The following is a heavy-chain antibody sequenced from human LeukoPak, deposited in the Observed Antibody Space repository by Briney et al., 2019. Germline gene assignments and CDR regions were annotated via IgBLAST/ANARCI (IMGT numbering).Heavy chain of an antibody. J-gene: IGHJ4*02. CDR3: ARVRHTYYYDSSGYYLDY. V-gene: IGHV3-48*01. CDR2: ISSSSSTI. Sequence: GGSLRLSCAASGFTFSSYSMNWVRQAPGKGLEWVSYISSSSSTIYYADSVKGRFTISRDNAKNSLYLQMNSLRAEDTAVYYCARVRHTYYYDSSGYYLDYWGQGTLVTVSS. D-gene: IGHD3-22*01. CDR1: GFTFSSYS.